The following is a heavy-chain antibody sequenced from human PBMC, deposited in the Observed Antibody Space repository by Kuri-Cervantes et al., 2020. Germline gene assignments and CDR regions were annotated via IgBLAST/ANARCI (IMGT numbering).Heavy chain of an antibody. J-gene: IGHJ4*02. Sequence: GGSLRLSCAASGFTFSASAMNWVRQAPGKGLEWVSYISSSRTIYYADSVKGRFTISRDNSKNTLYLQMGSLRAEDMAVYYCARDTRWFGELSFVYWGQGTLVTVSS. V-gene: IGHV3-69-1*01. CDR2: ISSSRTI. CDR3: ARDTRWFGELSFVY. D-gene: IGHD3-10*01. CDR1: GFTFSASA.